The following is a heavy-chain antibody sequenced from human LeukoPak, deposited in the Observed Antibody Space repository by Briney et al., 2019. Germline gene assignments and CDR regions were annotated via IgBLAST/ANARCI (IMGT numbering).Heavy chain of an antibody. CDR2: IIPIFGTA. CDR3: AGDHSSSSYYYYYYMDV. V-gene: IGHV1-69*05. D-gene: IGHD6-6*01. Sequence: ASVKVSCKASGGTFSSYAISWVRQAPGQGLEWMGGIIPIFGTANYAQKFQGRVTITTDESTSTAYMELSSLRSEDTAVYYCAGDHSSSSYYYYYYMDVWGKGTTVTVSS. J-gene: IGHJ6*03. CDR1: GGTFSSYA.